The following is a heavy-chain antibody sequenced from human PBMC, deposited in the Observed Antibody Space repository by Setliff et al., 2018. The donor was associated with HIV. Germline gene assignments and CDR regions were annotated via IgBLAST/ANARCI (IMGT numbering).Heavy chain of an antibody. CDR3: ATVRIVGVTEFDY. J-gene: IGHJ4*02. D-gene: IGHD1-26*01. V-gene: IGHV1-69-2*01. CDR2: VDPEDGET. Sequence: ASVKVSCKASGYTFTTYFMHWVRQAPGEGLEWLGGVDPEDGETRYALEFQGSVTISADTSTDTTYLPLTSLRSQDTAVYYCATVRIVGVTEFDYWGQGTVVTVSS. CDR1: GYTFTTYF.